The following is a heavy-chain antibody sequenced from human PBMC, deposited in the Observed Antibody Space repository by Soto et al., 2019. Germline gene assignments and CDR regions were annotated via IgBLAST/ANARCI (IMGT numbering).Heavy chain of an antibody. V-gene: IGHV4-34*01. J-gene: IGHJ6*02. Sequence: SETLSLTCAVYGGSFSGYYWSWIRQPPGKGLEWIGEINHSGSTNYNPSLKSRVTISVDTSKNQFSLKLSSVTAADTAVYYCPRGGSGYYYYYYYGMDVWGQGTTVTVSS. D-gene: IGHD3-22*01. CDR3: PRGGSGYYYYYYYGMDV. CDR2: INHSGST. CDR1: GGSFSGYY.